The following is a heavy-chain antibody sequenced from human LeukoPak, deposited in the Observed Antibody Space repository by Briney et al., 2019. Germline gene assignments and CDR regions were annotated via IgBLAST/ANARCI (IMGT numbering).Heavy chain of an antibody. D-gene: IGHD5-24*01. V-gene: IGHV4-61*02. J-gene: IGHJ4*02. Sequence: PSETLSLTCTVSGGSISSGSYYWSWIRQPAGKGLEWIGRIYTSGSTNYNPSLKSRVTISVDTSKNQFSLKLSSVTAADTAVYYCASETRRDGYIGYWGQGTLVTVSS. CDR3: ASETRRDGYIGY. CDR1: GGSISSGSYY. CDR2: IYTSGST.